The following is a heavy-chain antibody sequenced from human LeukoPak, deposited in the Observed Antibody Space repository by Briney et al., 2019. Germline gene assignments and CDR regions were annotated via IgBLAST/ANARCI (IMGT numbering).Heavy chain of an antibody. CDR2: ISYDGSNK. CDR3: AKDGLYSGYDYPEKPDYYYYMDV. CDR1: GFTFSSYG. J-gene: IGHJ6*03. Sequence: GGSLRLSCAASGFTFSSYGMHWVRQAPGKGLEWVAVISYDGSNKYYADSVKGRFTISRDNSKNTLYLQMNSLRAGDTAVYYCAKDGLYSGYDYPEKPDYYYYMDVWGKGTTVTVSS. D-gene: IGHD5-12*01. V-gene: IGHV3-30*18.